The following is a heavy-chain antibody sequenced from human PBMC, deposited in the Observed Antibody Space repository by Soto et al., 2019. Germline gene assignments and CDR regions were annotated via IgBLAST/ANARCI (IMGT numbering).Heavy chain of an antibody. V-gene: IGHV5-51*01. CDR1: GYSFTSYW. D-gene: IGHD3-3*01. CDR2: IYPGDSDT. Sequence: LGESLKISCKGSGYSFTSYWIGWVRQMPGKGLEWMGIIYPGDSDTRYSPSFQGQVTISADKSISTAYLQWSSLKASDSAMYYCARLYYDFWSGYLGPAYGMDVWGQGTTVTVSS. J-gene: IGHJ6*02. CDR3: ARLYYDFWSGYLGPAYGMDV.